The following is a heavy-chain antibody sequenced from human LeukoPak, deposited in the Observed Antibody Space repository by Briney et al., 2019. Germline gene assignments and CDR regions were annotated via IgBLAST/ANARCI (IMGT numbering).Heavy chain of an antibody. Sequence: SETLSLTCTVSGGSISSSSYYWGWIRQPPGKGLEWIGNIYYSGRTYYNPSLKSRVTISVDTSKNQFSLKLSSVTAADTAVYYCARPDYYYYYMDVWGKGTTVTVSS. CDR1: GGSISSSSYY. J-gene: IGHJ6*03. V-gene: IGHV4-39*07. CDR2: IYYSGRT. CDR3: ARPDYYYYYMDV.